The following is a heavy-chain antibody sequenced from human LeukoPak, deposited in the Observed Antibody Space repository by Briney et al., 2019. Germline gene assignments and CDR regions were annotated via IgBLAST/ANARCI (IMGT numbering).Heavy chain of an antibody. Sequence: PGGSLRLSCAASGFTVSSNYMSWVRQAPGKGLEWVSVIYSGGSTYYADSVKGRFTISRDNPKSTPYLQMNSLRAEDTAVYYCVVLVVVTAIDYWGQGTLVTVSS. J-gene: IGHJ4*02. CDR1: GFTVSSNY. CDR2: IYSGGST. D-gene: IGHD2-21*02. CDR3: VVLVVVTAIDY. V-gene: IGHV3-53*01.